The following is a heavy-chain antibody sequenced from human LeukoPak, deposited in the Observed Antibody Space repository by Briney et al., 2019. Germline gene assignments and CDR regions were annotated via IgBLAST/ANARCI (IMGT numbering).Heavy chain of an antibody. CDR1: GYTFTGYY. D-gene: IGHD6-19*01. V-gene: IGHV1-2*06. Sequence: ASVKVSCKASGYTFTGYYMHWVRQAPGQGLEWMGRINPNSGGTNYAQKLQGRVTMTTDTSTSTAYMELRSLRSDDTAVYYCARDGHSSGSDIDYWGQGTLVTVSS. CDR2: INPNSGGT. CDR3: ARDGHSSGSDIDY. J-gene: IGHJ4*02.